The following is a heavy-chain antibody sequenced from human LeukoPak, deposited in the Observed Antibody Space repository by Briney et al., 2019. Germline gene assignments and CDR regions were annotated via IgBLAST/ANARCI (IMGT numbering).Heavy chain of an antibody. Sequence: SETLSLTCTVSGGSISSYYWSWIRQPPGKGLEWIGYIYYSGSTNYNPSLKSRVTISVDTSKNQFSLKLSSVTAADTAVYYCARAAVAGRGPWFDPWGQGALVTVSS. CDR2: IYYSGST. V-gene: IGHV4-59*01. J-gene: IGHJ5*02. D-gene: IGHD6-19*01. CDR3: ARAAVAGRGPWFDP. CDR1: GGSISSYY.